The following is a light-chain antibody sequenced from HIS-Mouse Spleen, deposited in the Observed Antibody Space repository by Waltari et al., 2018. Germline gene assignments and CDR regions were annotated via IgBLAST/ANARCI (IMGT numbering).Light chain of an antibody. CDR1: SSDVGSYNL. J-gene: IGLJ3*02. Sequence: QSALTQPASVSGSPGQSITIPCTGTSSDVGSYNLASWYQQHQGKAPKLMIYEGSKRPSGVSNRFSGSKSGNTASLTISGLQAEDEADYYCCSYAGSSTWVFGGGTKLTVL. V-gene: IGLV2-23*01. CDR2: EGS. CDR3: CSYAGSSTWV.